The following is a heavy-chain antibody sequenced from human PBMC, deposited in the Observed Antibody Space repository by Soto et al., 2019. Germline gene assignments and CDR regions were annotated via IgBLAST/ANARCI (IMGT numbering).Heavy chain of an antibody. V-gene: IGHV1-18*01. CDR3: ARGVDCCGGSCYSYHYYYYMDV. CDR1: GYAFTSYG. J-gene: IGHJ6*03. CDR2: ISAYNGNT. D-gene: IGHD2-15*01. Sequence: GASVKVSCKASGYAFTSYGISWVGQAPGQGLEWMGWISAYNGNTNYAQKLQGRVTMTTDTSTSTAYMELRSLRSDDTAVYYCARGVDCCGGSCYSYHYYYYMDVWGKGTTVTVSS.